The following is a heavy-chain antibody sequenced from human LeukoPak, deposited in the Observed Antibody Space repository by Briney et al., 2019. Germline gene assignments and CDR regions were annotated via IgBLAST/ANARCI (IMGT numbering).Heavy chain of an antibody. CDR3: VKDSNYDFWSGYYKGFDN. V-gene: IGHV3-20*04. J-gene: IGHJ4*02. Sequence: RSGGSLRLSCAASGFTSGFTFDDYGMNWVRQVPGKGLEWVSGISRDGGRTGYADSVRGRFTISRDNSRNSLHLQMNSLRVEDTAFYYCVKDSNYDFWSGYYKGFDNWGQGTLVTVSS. CDR1: GFTFDDYG. CDR2: ISRDGGRT. D-gene: IGHD3-3*01.